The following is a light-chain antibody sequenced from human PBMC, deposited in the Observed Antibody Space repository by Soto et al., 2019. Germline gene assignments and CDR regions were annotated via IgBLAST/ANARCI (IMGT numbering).Light chain of an antibody. V-gene: IGKV3-20*01. J-gene: IGKJ2*01. Sequence: EIVLTQSPGTLSLSPGERATLSCRASQSVSSTXXASYHQQPGQAPRLLIYGASSRATGIPDRFSGSGSGTDFTLTVXRLXPEXXXVXXXXXXXXSPQYTFGQGTKLEIK. CDR3: XXXXXSPQYT. CDR1: QSVSSTX. CDR2: GAS.